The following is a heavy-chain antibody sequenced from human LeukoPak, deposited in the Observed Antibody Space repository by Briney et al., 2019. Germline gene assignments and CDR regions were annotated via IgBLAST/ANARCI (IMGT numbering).Heavy chain of an antibody. Sequence: PGGSLRLSCAASGFTFSSYWMHWVRQAPGKGLVWVSRINSDGSSTSYADSVKGRFTISRGNAKNTLYLQMNSLRAEDTAVYYCARDDLAYCGGDCLIDYWGQGTLVTVSS. CDR1: GFTFSSYW. J-gene: IGHJ4*02. CDR3: ARDDLAYCGGDCLIDY. CDR2: INSDGSST. V-gene: IGHV3-74*01. D-gene: IGHD2-21*02.